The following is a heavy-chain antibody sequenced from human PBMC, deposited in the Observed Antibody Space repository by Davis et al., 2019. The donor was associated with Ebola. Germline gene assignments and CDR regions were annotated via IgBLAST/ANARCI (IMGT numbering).Heavy chain of an antibody. Sequence: PGGSLRLSCAASGFTFSSYWMSWVRQAPGKGLEWVANIKQDGSEKYYVDSVKGRFTISRDNSKNTLYLQMNSLRAEDTAVYYCARGFGYSYGPTFDYWGQGTLVTVSS. CDR3: ARGFGYSYGPTFDY. CDR1: GFTFSSYW. D-gene: IGHD5-18*01. CDR2: IKQDGSEK. V-gene: IGHV3-7*01. J-gene: IGHJ4*02.